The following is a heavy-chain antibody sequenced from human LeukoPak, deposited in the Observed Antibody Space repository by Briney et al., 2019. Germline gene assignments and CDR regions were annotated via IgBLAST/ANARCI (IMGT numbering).Heavy chain of an antibody. CDR1: GFTFSSYA. CDR2: ISYDGSNK. Sequence: GGSLRLSCAASGFTFSSYAMHWVRQAPGKGLEWVAVISYDGSNKYYADSVKGRFTISRDNSKNTLYLQMNSLRAEDTAVYYCARDKPYGSGTHFDYWAREPWSPSPQ. V-gene: IGHV3-30-3*01. J-gene: IGHJ4*02. CDR3: ARDKPYGSGTHFDY. D-gene: IGHD3-10*01.